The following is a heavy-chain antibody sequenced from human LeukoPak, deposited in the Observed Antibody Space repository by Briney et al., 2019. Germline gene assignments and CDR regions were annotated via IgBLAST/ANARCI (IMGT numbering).Heavy chain of an antibody. CDR3: ATKLLTY. Sequence: GGSLRLSCEVYGFSFSNYVMNWVRKAPGKGLQWVSSIVPSGDSTYYADSVKGRFTISRDNSKNTLYLQMNSLRAEDTAVYYCATKLLTYWGQGALVTVSS. V-gene: IGHV3-23*01. CDR1: GFSFSNYV. D-gene: IGHD6-6*01. J-gene: IGHJ4*02. CDR2: IVPSGDST.